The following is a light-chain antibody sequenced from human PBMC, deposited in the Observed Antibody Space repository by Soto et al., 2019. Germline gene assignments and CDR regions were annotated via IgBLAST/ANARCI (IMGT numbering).Light chain of an antibody. V-gene: IGLV2-11*01. CDR3: CSFSGSYTQV. CDR2: DVD. CDR1: NRDVGGYNA. J-gene: IGLJ2*01. Sequence: QSALTQPRSVSGSPGQSVTLSCTGTNRDVGGYNAGFWYQQHPGKAPKLIIYDVDKRPSGIPDRFSGSKSGTTASLTISWLQAEEEADYYCCSFSGSYTQVFGGGTKLTVL.